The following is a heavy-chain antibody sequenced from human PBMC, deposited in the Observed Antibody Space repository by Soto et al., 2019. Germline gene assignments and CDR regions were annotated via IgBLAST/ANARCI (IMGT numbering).Heavy chain of an antibody. CDR1: GYTFTSYA. Sequence: GASVKVSCKASGYTFTSYAMHWVRQAPGQRLEWMGWINAGNGNTKYSQKFQGRVTITRDTSASTAYVELSSLRSEDTAVYYCARAPGYCSGGSCFYDWFDPWGQGTLVTVSS. CDR3: ARAPGYCSGGSCFYDWFDP. J-gene: IGHJ5*02. V-gene: IGHV1-3*01. CDR2: INAGNGNT. D-gene: IGHD2-15*01.